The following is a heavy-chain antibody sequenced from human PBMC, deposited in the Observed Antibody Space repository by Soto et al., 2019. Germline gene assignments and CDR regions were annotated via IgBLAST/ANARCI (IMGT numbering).Heavy chain of an antibody. CDR3: ARTKCSGGSCYSWSLDY. V-gene: IGHV4-31*03. CDR2: RYYSEST. Sequence: SETLSLTCTVSGGSITTGGYYWSWIRQLPGKGMEWIGHRYYSESTYYNPSLKSRVSISLDTSKNQFSLKLSFVTAADTAMYYCARTKCSGGSCYSWSLDYWGQGTPVTVSS. D-gene: IGHD2-15*01. CDR1: GGSITTGGYY. J-gene: IGHJ4*02.